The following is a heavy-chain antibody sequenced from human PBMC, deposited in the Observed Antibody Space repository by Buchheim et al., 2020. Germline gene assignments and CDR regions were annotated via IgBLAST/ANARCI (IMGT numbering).Heavy chain of an antibody. Sequence: EVQLVESGGGLVQPGGSLRLSCAASGFSFNNFGMNWVRQAPGKGLEWVAYIASNTVTTYYADSVKGRFIISSDNAKNSVYLQMNSLRAEDTAVYYCARSTPEVPVVSAFDYWGQGTL. CDR2: IASNTVTT. V-gene: IGHV3-48*04. D-gene: IGHD1-14*01. J-gene: IGHJ4*02. CDR1: GFSFNNFG. CDR3: ARSTPEVPVVSAFDY.